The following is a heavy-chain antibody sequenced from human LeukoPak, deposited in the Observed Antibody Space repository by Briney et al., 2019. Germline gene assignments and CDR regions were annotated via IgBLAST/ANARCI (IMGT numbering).Heavy chain of an antibody. CDR3: ARLNADYGYYGPHDAFDI. D-gene: IGHD4-17*01. V-gene: IGHV4-34*01. J-gene: IGHJ3*02. CDR2: INHSGST. Sequence: SETLSLTCAVYGGSFSGYYWSWIRQPPGKGLEWIGEINHSGSTNYIPSLQSRVTISLDKSKNQISLEVNSVTAADTAVYYCARLNADYGYYGPHDAFDIWGQGTLVAVSS. CDR1: GGSFSGYY.